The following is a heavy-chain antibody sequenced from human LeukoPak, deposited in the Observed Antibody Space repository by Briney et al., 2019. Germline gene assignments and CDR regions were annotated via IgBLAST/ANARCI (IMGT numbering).Heavy chain of an antibody. V-gene: IGHV3-48*01. Sequence: PGGSLRLSCAASGFTFSSYAMSWVRQAPGKGLEWVSYISSSSNTIYYADSVKGRFTVSRDNAENSLYLQMNSLRAEDTAVYYCASSNPYSGYDSTNNYWGQGTLVTVSS. J-gene: IGHJ4*02. CDR2: ISSSSNTI. D-gene: IGHD5-12*01. CDR1: GFTFSSYA. CDR3: ASSNPYSGYDSTNNY.